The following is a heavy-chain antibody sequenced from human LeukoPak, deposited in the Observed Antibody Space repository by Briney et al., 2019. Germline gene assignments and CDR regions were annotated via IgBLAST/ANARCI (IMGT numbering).Heavy chain of an antibody. Sequence: SPTLSLTCAISGDSVSSNSAAWNWLRQSPSRGLEWLGRTYYRSKWSNNYAVSVRGRITINPDTSKNQFSLQLNSVTPEDTAVYYCARGRPLVGATQNAFDIWGQGTMVTISP. D-gene: IGHD1-26*01. J-gene: IGHJ3*02. CDR1: GDSVSSNSAA. CDR3: ARGRPLVGATQNAFDI. V-gene: IGHV6-1*01. CDR2: TYYRSKWSN.